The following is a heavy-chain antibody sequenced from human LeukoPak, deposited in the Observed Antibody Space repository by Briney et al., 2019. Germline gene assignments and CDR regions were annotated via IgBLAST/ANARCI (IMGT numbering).Heavy chain of an antibody. V-gene: IGHV1-69*05. CDR1: GYTFTSYY. D-gene: IGHD3-10*01. CDR2: IIPIFGTA. CDR3: AEGGSGSYYTAW. J-gene: IGHJ4*02. Sequence: GASVKVSCKASGYTFTSYYMHWVRQAPGQGLEWMGGIIPIFGTANYAQKFQGRVTITTDESTSTAYMELGSLRSEDTAVYYCAEGGSGSYYTAWWGQGTLVTVSS.